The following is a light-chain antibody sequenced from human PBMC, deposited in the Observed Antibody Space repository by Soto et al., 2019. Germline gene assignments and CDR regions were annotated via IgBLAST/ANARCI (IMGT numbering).Light chain of an antibody. CDR3: GTWDSNTRV. V-gene: IGLV4-60*02. CDR1: SGHSSYI. J-gene: IGLJ3*02. Sequence: QLVLTQSSSASASLGSSVKLTCTLSSGHSSYIIAWHQQQPGKAPRYLMKLEGSGSYNKGSGVPDRFSGSSSGADRYLTISNLQFEDEADYSCGTWDSNTRVFGGGTKLTVL. CDR2: LEGSGSY.